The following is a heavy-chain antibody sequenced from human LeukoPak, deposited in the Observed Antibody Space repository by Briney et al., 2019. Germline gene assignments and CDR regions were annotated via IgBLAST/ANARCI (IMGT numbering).Heavy chain of an antibody. V-gene: IGHV1-2*02. Sequence: ASVKVSCKASGYTFTGYYMHWVRQAPGQGLEWMGWINPNSGGTDYAQKFQGRVTMTRDTSISTAYMELSRLRSDDTAVYYCARMGGRSGRNWFDPWGQRTLVTVSS. CDR2: INPNSGGT. CDR1: GYTFTGYY. J-gene: IGHJ5*02. CDR3: ARMGGRSGRNWFDP. D-gene: IGHD3-10*01.